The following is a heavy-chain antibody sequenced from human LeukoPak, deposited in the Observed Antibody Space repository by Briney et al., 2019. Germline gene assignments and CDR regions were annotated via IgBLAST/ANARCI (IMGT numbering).Heavy chain of an antibody. Sequence: GGSLRLSCAASGFIFSSYAMSWVRQAPGKGLEWVSAISGSGGTTYYADSVKGRFTISRDNPKNTLYLQMNSLRAEDTAVYYCAKGSPQGVVVVATTLYFDYWGQGTLVTVSS. CDR3: AKGSPQGVVVVATTLYFDY. J-gene: IGHJ4*02. D-gene: IGHD2-15*01. CDR1: GFIFSSYA. V-gene: IGHV3-23*01. CDR2: ISGSGGTT.